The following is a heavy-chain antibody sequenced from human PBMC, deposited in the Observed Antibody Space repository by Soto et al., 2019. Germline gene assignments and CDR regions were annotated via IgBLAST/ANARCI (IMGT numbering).Heavy chain of an antibody. CDR2: IFGDGRT. CDR1: GFTVGNNY. V-gene: IGHV3-66*01. CDR3: AGDPFQGFGS. Sequence: EVQLVESGGGLVQPGGSLRLSCAASGFTVGNNYMSWVGQAPTKGLEWLSVIFGDGRTYYADSVKGRFTVSRDSSENTLFLQINNLRAEDTAVYYCAGDPFQGFGSWGHGTLVTVSS. J-gene: IGHJ5*01.